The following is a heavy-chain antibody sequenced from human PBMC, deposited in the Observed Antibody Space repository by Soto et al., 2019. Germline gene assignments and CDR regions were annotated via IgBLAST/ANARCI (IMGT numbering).Heavy chain of an antibody. Sequence: QVQLQESGPGLVKPSQTLSLTCTVSGGSINSGGYYWSWIRQHPGKGLEWIGYIYYSGSTYYNPSLKSRVTISVDTSKNQFSLKLSSVTAADTAVYYCARGITFGGVIDPHFDYWGQGTLVTVSS. CDR1: GGSINSGGYY. D-gene: IGHD3-16*02. CDR3: ARGITFGGVIDPHFDY. CDR2: IYYSGST. V-gene: IGHV4-31*03. J-gene: IGHJ4*02.